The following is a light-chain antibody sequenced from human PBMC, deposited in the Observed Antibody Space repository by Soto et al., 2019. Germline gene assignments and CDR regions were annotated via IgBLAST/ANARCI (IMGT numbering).Light chain of an antibody. V-gene: IGLV2-23*01. CDR1: SSDVGSYNL. CDR3: CSYVGSSNWV. J-gene: IGLJ3*02. Sequence: QSALTQPASVSGSPGQSITISCTGTSSDVGSYNLVSWYQQHPGKAPKLMIYEGSKRPSGVSNRFSGSKSGNTASLTISGLQAEDEADYYCCSYVGSSNWVFGRGTKLTVL. CDR2: EGS.